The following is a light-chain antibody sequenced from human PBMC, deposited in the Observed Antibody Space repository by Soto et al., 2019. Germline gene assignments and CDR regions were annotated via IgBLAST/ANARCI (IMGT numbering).Light chain of an antibody. Sequence: DIVMTQSPDSLAVSLGERATINCKSSQSILYSSNNKNYLAWYQQKPGQPPKLLIYWASTRESGVTDRFSGSGSGTDFTLTISSLQTEDVAVYYCQQYYSTFITFGQGTRLEL. CDR1: QSILYSSNNKNY. CDR2: WAS. V-gene: IGKV4-1*01. CDR3: QQYYSTFIT. J-gene: IGKJ5*01.